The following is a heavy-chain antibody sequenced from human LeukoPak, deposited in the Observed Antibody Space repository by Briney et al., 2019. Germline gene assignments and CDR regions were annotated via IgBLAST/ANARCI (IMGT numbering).Heavy chain of an antibody. D-gene: IGHD6-6*01. Sequence: GGCLRLSCAASGFRFSGIGMHWVRQAPGKGLDWVAYIRNDGSNKQYADSVKGRFSISRDNSKNTLSLEMNSLRAEDTAVYYCAKDLWYTSSSEEYWGQGTLVTVSS. CDR3: AKDLWYTSSSEEY. CDR1: GFRFSGIG. J-gene: IGHJ4*02. V-gene: IGHV3-30*02. CDR2: IRNDGSNK.